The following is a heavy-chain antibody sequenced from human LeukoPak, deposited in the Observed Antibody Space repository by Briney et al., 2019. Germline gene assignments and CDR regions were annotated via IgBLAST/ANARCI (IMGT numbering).Heavy chain of an antibody. Sequence: VASVKVSCKASGYTFTSYDINWVRQATGQGLEWMGWMNPNSGNTGYAQKFQGRVTITRNTSISTAYMELSSLRSEDTAVYYCARGVARRVYYYYYMDVWGKGTTVTVSS. CDR3: ARGVARRVYYYYYMDV. D-gene: IGHD3-16*01. J-gene: IGHJ6*03. V-gene: IGHV1-8*03. CDR1: GYTFTSYD. CDR2: MNPNSGNT.